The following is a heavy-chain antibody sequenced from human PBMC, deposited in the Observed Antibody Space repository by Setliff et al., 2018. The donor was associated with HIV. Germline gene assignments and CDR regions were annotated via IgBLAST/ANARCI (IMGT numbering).Heavy chain of an antibody. D-gene: IGHD6-19*01. J-gene: IGHJ3*02. CDR2: INAGDDNT. Sequence: ASVKVSCKAFGYTFSTNAIHWVRQAPGQRLEWMGYINAGDDNTRYSEKFQGRVTITRDTSANTAYMELSSLRSEDTAVYYCARAKSSFTSAWYRDHDAFNIWGQGTMVTVSS. CDR1: GYTFSTNA. CDR3: ARAKSSFTSAWYRDHDAFNI. V-gene: IGHV1-3*01.